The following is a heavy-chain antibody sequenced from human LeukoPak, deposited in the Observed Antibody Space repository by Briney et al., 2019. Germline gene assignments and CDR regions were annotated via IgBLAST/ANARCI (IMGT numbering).Heavy chain of an antibody. CDR3: ARGFDILTGFRAENTNWFDP. Sequence: SETLSLTCTVSGGSISSGGYYWSWIRQHPGKGLEWIGYIYYSGSTYYNPSLKSRVTISVDTSKNQFSLKLSSVTAADTAVHYCARGFDILTGFRAENTNWFDPWGQGTLVTVSS. CDR2: IYYSGST. J-gene: IGHJ5*02. CDR1: GGSISSGGYY. V-gene: IGHV4-31*03. D-gene: IGHD3-9*01.